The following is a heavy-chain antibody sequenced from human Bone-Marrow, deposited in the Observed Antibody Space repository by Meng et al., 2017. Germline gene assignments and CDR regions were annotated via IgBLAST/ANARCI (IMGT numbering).Heavy chain of an antibody. J-gene: IGHJ4*02. CDR3: ARDLVRTAMVGVFDY. Sequence: QVHLEVSRPGLGKPSGTLSLTCAVSGGSISGSNWWSWVRQPPGKGLEWIGEIYHSGSTNYNPSLKSRVTISVDKSKNQFSLKLSSVTAADTAVYYCARDLVRTAMVGVFDYWGQGTLVTVSS. CDR2: IYHSGST. V-gene: IGHV4-4*02. D-gene: IGHD5-18*01. CDR1: GGSISGSNW.